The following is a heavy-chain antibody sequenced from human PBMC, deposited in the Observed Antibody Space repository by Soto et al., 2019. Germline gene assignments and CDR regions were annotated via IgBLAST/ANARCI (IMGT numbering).Heavy chain of an antibody. D-gene: IGHD7-27*01. CDR1: GFTFSSYA. CDR3: ARGPNWGTYYYYYYGMDV. Sequence: GSLRLSCAASGFTFSSYAMHWVRQAPGKGLEWVAVISYDGSNKYYADSVKGRFTISRDNSKNTLYLQMNSLRAEDTAVYYCARGPNWGTYYYYYYGMDVWGQGTTVTVSS. V-gene: IGHV3-30-3*01. J-gene: IGHJ6*02. CDR2: ISYDGSNK.